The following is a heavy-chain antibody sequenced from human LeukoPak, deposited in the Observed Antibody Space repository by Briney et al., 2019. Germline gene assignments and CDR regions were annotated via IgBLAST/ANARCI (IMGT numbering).Heavy chain of an antibody. V-gene: IGHV4-30-2*01. Sequence: PSQTLSLTCAVSGGSISSGGYSWSWIRQPPGKGLEWIGYIYHSGSTYYNPSLKSRVTISVDTSKNQFSLKLSSVTAADTAVYYCARTNSGSSSIDYWGQGTLVTVSS. D-gene: IGHD1-26*01. J-gene: IGHJ4*02. CDR3: ARTNSGSSSIDY. CDR1: GGSISSGGYS. CDR2: IYHSGST.